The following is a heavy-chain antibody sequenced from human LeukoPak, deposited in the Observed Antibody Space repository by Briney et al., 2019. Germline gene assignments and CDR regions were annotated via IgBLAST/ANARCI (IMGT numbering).Heavy chain of an antibody. J-gene: IGHJ4*02. CDR2: ISSGGSFI. V-gene: IGHV3-21*01. Sequence: GGSLRLSCAASGFTFSSYSMNWVRQAPGKGLEWVSSISSGGSFIYYADSVKGRFTISRDNAKNSLYLQMNSLRAEDTAVCYCASNSSYDYWGRGTLVTVSS. D-gene: IGHD6-6*01. CDR1: GFTFSSYS. CDR3: ASNSSYDY.